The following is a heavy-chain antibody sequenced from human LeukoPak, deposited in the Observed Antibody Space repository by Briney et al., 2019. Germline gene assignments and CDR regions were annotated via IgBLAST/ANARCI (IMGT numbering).Heavy chain of an antibody. CDR1: GYTFTSYD. CDR3: ARGVVVPAAIRFWDYYYYMDV. V-gene: IGHV1-18*01. J-gene: IGHJ6*03. CDR2: ISAYNGNT. D-gene: IGHD2-2*02. Sequence: ASVKVSCKASGYTFTSYDINWVRQATGQGLEWMGWISAYNGNTNYAQKLQGRVTMTTDTSTSTAYMELRSLRSDDTAVYYCARGVVVPAAIRFWDYYYYMDVWGKGTTVTVSS.